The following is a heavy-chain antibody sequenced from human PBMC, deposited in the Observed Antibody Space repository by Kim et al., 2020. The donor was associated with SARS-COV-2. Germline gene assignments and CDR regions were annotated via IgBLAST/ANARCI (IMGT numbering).Heavy chain of an antibody. CDR3: ARVGVSSKRGRPLDYYYYGMDV. D-gene: IGHD3-16*01. CDR2: ISYDGSNK. V-gene: IGHV3-30*04. Sequence: GGSLRLFCAASGFTFSSYAMHWVRQAPGKGLEWVAVISYDGSNKYYADSVKGRFTISRDNSKNTLYLQMNSLRAEDTAVYYCARVGVSSKRGRPLDYYYYGMDVWGQGTTVTVSS. J-gene: IGHJ6*02. CDR1: GFTFSSYA.